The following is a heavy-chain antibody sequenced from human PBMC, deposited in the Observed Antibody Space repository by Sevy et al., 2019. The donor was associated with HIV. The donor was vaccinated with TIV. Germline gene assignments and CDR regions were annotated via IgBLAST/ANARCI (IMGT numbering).Heavy chain of an antibody. CDR2: IYYSGST. J-gene: IGHJ3*02. Sequence: SETLSLTCTVSGGSISSSSYYWGWIRQPPGKGLEWIGSIYYSGSTYYNPSLKSRVTISVDTSKNQFSLKLSPVTAADTAVYYCARRAPGSRGAFDIWGQGTMVTVSS. CDR1: GGSISSSSYY. CDR3: ARRAPGSRGAFDI. V-gene: IGHV4-39*01. D-gene: IGHD2-2*01.